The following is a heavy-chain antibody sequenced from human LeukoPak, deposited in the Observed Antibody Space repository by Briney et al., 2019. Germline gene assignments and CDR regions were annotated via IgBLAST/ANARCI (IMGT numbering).Heavy chain of an antibody. CDR2: IYSAGST. J-gene: IGHJ4*02. CDR3: ARGTTAYYFDY. CDR1: GFTVSSNY. D-gene: IGHD1-7*01. Sequence: GGSLRLSCAASGFTVSSNYMSWVRQAPGKGLEWVSIIYSAGSTYYGDSVQGRFTISRDNSKNTVSLQMNTLRAEDTAVCYCARGTTAYYFDYWGQGTLVTVSS. V-gene: IGHV3-66*01.